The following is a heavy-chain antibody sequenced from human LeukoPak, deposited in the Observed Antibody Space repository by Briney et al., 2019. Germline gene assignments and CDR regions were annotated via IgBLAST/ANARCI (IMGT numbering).Heavy chain of an antibody. D-gene: IGHD2-2*01. CDR3: ARDVGYCSSTSCYRAGGY. CDR2: INHSGST. CDR1: GGSFSGYY. J-gene: IGHJ4*02. V-gene: IGHV4-34*01. Sequence: SETLSLTCAVYGGSFSGYYWSWIRQPPGKGLEWIGEINHSGSTNYNPSLKSRVTISVDTSKNQFSLKLSSVTAADTAVYYCARDVGYCSSTSCYRAGGYWGQGTLVTVSS.